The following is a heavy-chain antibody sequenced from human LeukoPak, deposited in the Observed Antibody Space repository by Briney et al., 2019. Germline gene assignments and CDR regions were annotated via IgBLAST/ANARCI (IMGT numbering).Heavy chain of an antibody. V-gene: IGHV3-43*02. CDR2: ISENGGST. CDR3: ATDRDY. Sequence: GGSLRLSCATSGFTFDAYAMHWVRQAPGKGLEWVSLISENGGSTYYADSVKGRFTISRDNNKNSLYLQMNSLRTEDTAFYYCATDRDYWGQGTLVTVS. CDR1: GFTFDAYA. J-gene: IGHJ4*02.